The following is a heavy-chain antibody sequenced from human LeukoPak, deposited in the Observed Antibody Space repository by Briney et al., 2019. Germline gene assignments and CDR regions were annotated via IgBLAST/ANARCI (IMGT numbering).Heavy chain of an antibody. D-gene: IGHD6-19*01. CDR2: IYPGDSET. J-gene: IGHJ3*02. CDR1: GYSFTCYL. Sequence: GESLKISCRGSGYSFTCYLIAWVRQMPPKGLEWMGIIYPGDSETRYSPSFQGQVTISADKSISTAYLQWSSLKASDTAMYYCARRVAALGAFDIWGQGTMVTVSS. V-gene: IGHV5-51*01. CDR3: ARRVAALGAFDI.